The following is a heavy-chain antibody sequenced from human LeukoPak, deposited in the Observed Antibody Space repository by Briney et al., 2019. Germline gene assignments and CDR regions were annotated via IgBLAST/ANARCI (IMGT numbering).Heavy chain of an antibody. V-gene: IGHV1-18*01. CDR2: ISAYNGNT. CDR1: GYTFTSYG. D-gene: IGHD4-17*01. CDR3: AREFFSPVTTGGGYYYYGMDV. Sequence: GASVEVSCKASGYTFTSYGISWVRQAPGQGLEWMGWISAYNGNTNYAQKLQGRVTMTTDTSTSTAYMELRSLRSDDTAVYYCAREFFSPVTTGGGYYYYGMDVWGQGTTVTVSS. J-gene: IGHJ6*02.